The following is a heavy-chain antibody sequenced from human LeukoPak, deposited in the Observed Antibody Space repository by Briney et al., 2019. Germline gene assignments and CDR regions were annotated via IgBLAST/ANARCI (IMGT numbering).Heavy chain of an antibody. CDR3: AKDRGLDY. Sequence: GGSLRLSFAASGFTFSSYGMHWVRQAPGKGLEWVAVISYDGSNKYYADSVKGRFTISRDNSKNTLYLQMDSLRAMDTAMYYCAKDRGLDYWGQGTLVTVSS. CDR2: ISYDGSNK. CDR1: GFTFSSYG. V-gene: IGHV3-30*18. J-gene: IGHJ4*02. D-gene: IGHD2-15*01.